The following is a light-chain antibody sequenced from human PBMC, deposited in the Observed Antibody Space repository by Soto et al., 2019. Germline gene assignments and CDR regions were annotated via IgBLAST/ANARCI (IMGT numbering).Light chain of an antibody. CDR2: EVS. CDR1: SSDVGGYNY. CDR3: SSYAGSRTV. Sequence: QPALTQPPSASGSPGQSVTISCTGTSSDVGGYNYVSWYQQHPGKAPKLMIYEVSKRPSGVPDRFSASKSGNTASLTVSGLQAEDEADYYCSSYAGSRTVFGGGTKVTVL. J-gene: IGLJ2*01. V-gene: IGLV2-8*01.